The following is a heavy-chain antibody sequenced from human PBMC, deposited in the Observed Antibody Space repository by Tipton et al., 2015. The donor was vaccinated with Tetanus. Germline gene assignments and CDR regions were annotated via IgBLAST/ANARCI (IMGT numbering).Heavy chain of an antibody. CDR1: GFTFNNYA. CDR2: ISYDGSNK. J-gene: IGHJ4*02. Sequence: SLRLSCAASGFTFNNYAMHWVRQAPGKGLEWVSVISYDGSNKYDAESVKGRLTISRDNSNNTLYVQMDSLRAEDTAVYYCARGPYHYVDYYFDYWGRGALVTVSS. D-gene: IGHD4-17*01. V-gene: IGHV3-30-3*01. CDR3: ARGPYHYVDYYFDY.